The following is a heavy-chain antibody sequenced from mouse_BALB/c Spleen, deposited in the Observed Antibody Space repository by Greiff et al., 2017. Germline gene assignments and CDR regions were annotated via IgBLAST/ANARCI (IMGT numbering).Heavy chain of an antibody. CDR2: ISYSGST. CDR3: ARFDDGHLYYYAMDY. CDR1: GDSITSGY. Sequence: EVQLVESGPSLVKPSQTLSLTCSFTGDSITSGYWNWIRKFPGNKLEYMGYISYSGSTYYNPSLKSRISITRDTSKNQYYLQLNSVTTEDTATYYCARFDDGHLYYYAMDYWGQGTSVTVSS. V-gene: IGHV3-8*02. D-gene: IGHD2-3*01. J-gene: IGHJ4*01.